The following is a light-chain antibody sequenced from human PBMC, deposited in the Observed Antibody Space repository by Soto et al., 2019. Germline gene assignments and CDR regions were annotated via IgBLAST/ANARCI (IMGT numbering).Light chain of an antibody. CDR3: AAWDDSLSGPV. Sequence: QSVLTQPPSASGTPGQRVTISCSGSSSNIGSNYVYWYQQLPGTAPKLLIYRNNQRPSGVPDRFSGSKSDTSASLAISGLRSEDEADYYCAAWDDSLSGPVFGTGTKLTVL. CDR2: RNN. J-gene: IGLJ1*01. V-gene: IGLV1-47*01. CDR1: SSNIGSNY.